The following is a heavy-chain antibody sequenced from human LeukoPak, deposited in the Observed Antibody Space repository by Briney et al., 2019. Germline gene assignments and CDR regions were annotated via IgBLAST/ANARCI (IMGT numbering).Heavy chain of an antibody. CDR3: ARDQGVAAGILNGMDV. CDR2: IYSGGST. V-gene: IGHV3-53*01. CDR1: GFTVSSNY. D-gene: IGHD6-13*01. J-gene: IGHJ6*02. Sequence: GGSLRLSCAASGFTVSSNYMSWARQAPGKGLEWVSVIYSGGSTYYADSVKGRFTISRDNSKNTLYLQMNSLRAEDTAVYYCARDQGVAAGILNGMDVWGQGTTVTVSS.